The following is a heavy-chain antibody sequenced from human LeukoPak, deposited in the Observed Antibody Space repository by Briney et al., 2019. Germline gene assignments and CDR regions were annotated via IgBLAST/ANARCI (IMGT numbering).Heavy chain of an antibody. V-gene: IGHV4-59*01. CDR2: IYYSGST. CDR1: GGSISSYY. J-gene: IGHJ4*02. CDR3: ARDPGGYGSVSYSGLDY. D-gene: IGHD3-10*01. Sequence: PSETLSLTCTVSGGSISSYYWSWIRQPPWKGLEWIGYIYYSGSTNYNPSLKSRFTISVGASKNQFSLKLSSVTAADTAVYYCARDPGGYGSVSYSGLDYWGQGTLVTVSS.